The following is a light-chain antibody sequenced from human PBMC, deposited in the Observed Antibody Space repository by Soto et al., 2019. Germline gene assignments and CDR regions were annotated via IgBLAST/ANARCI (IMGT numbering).Light chain of an antibody. V-gene: IGLV2-23*01. Sequence: QSVLTQPASVSGSPGQSITISCTGTSSDVGSYNLVSWYQQYPGKAPKLMIYEGSKRPSGASNRFSGSKSGSTASLTISGLQAEDEADYYCCSYAGSVTYIFGTGTKLTVL. CDR1: SSDVGSYNL. CDR3: CSYAGSVTYI. CDR2: EGS. J-gene: IGLJ1*01.